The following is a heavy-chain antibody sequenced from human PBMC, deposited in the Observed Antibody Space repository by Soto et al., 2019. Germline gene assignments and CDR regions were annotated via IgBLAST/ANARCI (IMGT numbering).Heavy chain of an antibody. CDR2: IIPIFGTA. Sequence: GASVKVSCKASGGTFSSYAISWVRQAPGQGLEWMGGIIPIFGTANYAQKFQGRVTISADKSISTAYLQWSSLKASDTAMYYCARPGIGNYGSHEYGMDVWGQGTTVTVSS. D-gene: IGHD3-10*01. CDR1: GGTFSSYA. J-gene: IGHJ6*02. V-gene: IGHV1-69*06. CDR3: ARPGIGNYGSHEYGMDV.